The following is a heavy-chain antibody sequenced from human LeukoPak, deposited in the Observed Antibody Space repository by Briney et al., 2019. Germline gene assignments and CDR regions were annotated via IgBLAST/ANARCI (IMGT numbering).Heavy chain of an antibody. D-gene: IGHD5-24*01. J-gene: IGHJ4*02. CDR2: IYTSGST. CDR1: GDSISSGSYY. Sequence: SETLSLTCTVSGDSISSGSYYWRWIRQPAGKGLEWMARIYTSGSTNYNPSLKSRVTISVDTSKNQFSLKLSSVTAADTAMYYCARGRVEMATIDFDYWGQGTLVTVSS. V-gene: IGHV4-61*02. CDR3: ARGRVEMATIDFDY.